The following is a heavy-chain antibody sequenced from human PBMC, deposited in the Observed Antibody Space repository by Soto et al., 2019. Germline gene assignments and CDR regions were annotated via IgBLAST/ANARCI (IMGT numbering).Heavy chain of an antibody. V-gene: IGHV3-33*01. CDR1: GFNFSSYG. D-gene: IGHD3-22*01. J-gene: IGHJ4*02. CDR2: IWYDGSNK. CDR3: ARDYDSSGYPRYYFDY. Sequence: ESGGGVLQPGRSLRLSCAASGFNFSSYGMHWVRQAPGKGLEWVAVIWYDGSNKYYADSVKGRFTISRDNSKNTLYLQMNSLRAEDTAVYYCARDYDSSGYPRYYFDYWGQGTLVTVSS.